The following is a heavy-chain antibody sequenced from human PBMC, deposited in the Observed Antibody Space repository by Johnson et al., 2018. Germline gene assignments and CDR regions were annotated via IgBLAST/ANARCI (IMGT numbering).Heavy chain of an antibody. CDR1: GFTFRTYG. Sequence: QVQLVQSGGGVVQPGRSLRLSCAASGFTFRTYGMHWVRQTPDNGLEWVATISYDGSNKNYADSVKGRFTISRDNSKNTLYLQINSLRAEDTAVYYGAKDLLRGTRVYKYMDAWGKGATVTVSS. CDR2: ISYDGSNK. CDR3: AKDLLRGTRVYKYMDA. V-gene: IGHV3-30*18. J-gene: IGHJ6*03. D-gene: IGHD1-1*01.